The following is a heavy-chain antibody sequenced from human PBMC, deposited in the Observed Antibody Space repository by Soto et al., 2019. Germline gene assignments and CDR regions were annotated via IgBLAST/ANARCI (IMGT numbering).Heavy chain of an antibody. CDR1: GFTVSSNY. CDR2: IYSGGST. J-gene: IGHJ3*01. CDR3: AREWGGYVAFNL. V-gene: IGHV3-53*02. D-gene: IGHD5-18*01. Sequence: EVQLVETGGGLIQPGGSLRLSCAASGFTVSSNYMSWVRQAPGKGLEWVSVIYSGGSTYYADSVKGRFTISRDTSKNTVYLQMNSLKAEDTAVYYCAREWGGYVAFNLWGQGTMVTVSS.